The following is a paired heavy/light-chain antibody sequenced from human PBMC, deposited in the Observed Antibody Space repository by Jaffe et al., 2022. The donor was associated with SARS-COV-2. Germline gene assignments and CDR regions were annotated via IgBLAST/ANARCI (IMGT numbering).Heavy chain of an antibody. J-gene: IGHJ5*02. CDR2: ISGYNGNT. CDR1: GYIFRAYG. Sequence: QVQLVQSGVEVKSPGASVKVSCKASGYIFRAYGISWVRQAPGQGLEWMGWISGYNGNTNYAQNFQGRVTMTTDTSTNTAYMELGSLRSDDTAVYYCTRDVRVTPHNWFHPWGQGTLVTVSS. CDR3: TRDVRVTPHNWFHP. D-gene: IGHD2-21*02. V-gene: IGHV1-18*01.
Light chain of an antibody. V-gene: IGKV3-20*01. Sequence: EVVLTQSPGTLSLSPGERATLSCRASQSVDSSYLAWYQQKPGQAPRLLISGASYRATGIPDRFSGSGSGTDFTLTINTLEPEDFAVYYCQHYDTSRCTFGQGTKLEI. CDR2: GAS. J-gene: IGKJ2*02. CDR1: QSVDSSY. CDR3: QHYDTSRCT.